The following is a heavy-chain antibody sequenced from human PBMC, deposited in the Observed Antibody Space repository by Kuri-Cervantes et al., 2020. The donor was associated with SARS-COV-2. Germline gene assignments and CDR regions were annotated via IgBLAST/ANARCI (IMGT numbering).Heavy chain of an antibody. D-gene: IGHD4-23*01. CDR3: ARDVGYGGTSELDITYFDY. CDR2: IIPFFGTP. Sequence: SVKVSCKASGYTFTSYGISWVRQAPGQGLEWMGGIIPFFGTPNYAQKFEGRVTITADESTSTAYMEMSSLRFEGTAVYFCARDVGYGGTSELDITYFDYWGQGTLVTVSS. V-gene: IGHV1-69*13. CDR1: GYTFTSYG. J-gene: IGHJ4*02.